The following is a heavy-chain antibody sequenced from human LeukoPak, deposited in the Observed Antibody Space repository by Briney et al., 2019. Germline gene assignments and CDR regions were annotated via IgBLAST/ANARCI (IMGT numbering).Heavy chain of an antibody. D-gene: IGHD5-18*01. Sequence: SETLSLTCNVSGGSISSYFWSWIRQPPGKGLEWIGYIYYSGSTNYNPSLKSRVTISVDTSKNQFSLKLSSVTAADTAVYYCARSYQGGYSYGPFDYWGQGTLVTVSS. J-gene: IGHJ4*02. V-gene: IGHV4-59*01. CDR3: ARSYQGGYSYGPFDY. CDR1: GGSISSYF. CDR2: IYYSGST.